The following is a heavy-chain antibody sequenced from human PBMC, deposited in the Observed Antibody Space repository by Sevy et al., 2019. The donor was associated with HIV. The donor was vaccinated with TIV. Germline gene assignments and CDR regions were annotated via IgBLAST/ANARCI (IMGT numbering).Heavy chain of an antibody. Sequence: KASETLSLTCTVSGGSISSYYWSWIRQPPGKGLEWIGYIYYSGSTNYNPSLKSRVTISVDTSKNQFSLKLSSVTAADTAVYYCARDETYYGKGAGAFDIWGQGTMVTVSS. J-gene: IGHJ3*02. CDR1: GGSISSYY. D-gene: IGHD3-10*01. V-gene: IGHV4-59*01. CDR2: IYYSGST. CDR3: ARDETYYGKGAGAFDI.